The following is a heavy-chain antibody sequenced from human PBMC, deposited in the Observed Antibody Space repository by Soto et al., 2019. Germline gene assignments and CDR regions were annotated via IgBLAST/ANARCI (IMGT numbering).Heavy chain of an antibody. V-gene: IGHV4-31*03. CDR1: GVSISSGGYY. Sequence: SETLSLTCTVSGVSISSGGYYWSWIRQHPGKGLEWIGYIYYSGSTYYNPSLKSRVTISVDTSKNQFSLKLSSVTAADTAVYYCARGRDSSGYYANDYWGQGTLVTVSS. J-gene: IGHJ4*02. CDR3: ARGRDSSGYYANDY. D-gene: IGHD3-22*01. CDR2: IYYSGST.